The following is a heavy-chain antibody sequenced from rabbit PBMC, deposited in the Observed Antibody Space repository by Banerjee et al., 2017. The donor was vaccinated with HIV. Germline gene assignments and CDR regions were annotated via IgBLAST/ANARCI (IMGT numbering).Heavy chain of an antibody. D-gene: IGHD4-1*01. CDR3: ARDLAGVIGWNFNL. V-gene: IGHV1S45*01. J-gene: IGHJ4*01. CDR1: AFSFSSNYW. Sequence: QEQLEESGGDLVQPEGSLTLTCTASAFSFSSNYWICWVRQAPGKGLEWIACIYAGSSGSTYYASWAKGRFTISKTSWTTVTLQMTSLTAADTATYLCARDLAGVIGWNFNLWGPGTLVTVS. CDR2: IYAGSSGST.